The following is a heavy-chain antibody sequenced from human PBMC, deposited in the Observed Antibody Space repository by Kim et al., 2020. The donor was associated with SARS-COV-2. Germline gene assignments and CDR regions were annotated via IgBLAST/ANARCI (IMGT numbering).Heavy chain of an antibody. CDR3: ARDRCCNYVSNGFDP. J-gene: IGHJ5*02. Sequence: GGSLRLSCAASGFTFNNYWMHWVRQAPGKGLVWVSRINSYGSSTSYADSVKGRFTISRDNAKNTLYLQMNSLRAEDTAVYYCARDRCCNYVSNGFDPWGQGTMVTVSS. V-gene: IGHV3-74*01. CDR2: INSYGSST. D-gene: IGHD4-4*01. CDR1: GFTFNNYW.